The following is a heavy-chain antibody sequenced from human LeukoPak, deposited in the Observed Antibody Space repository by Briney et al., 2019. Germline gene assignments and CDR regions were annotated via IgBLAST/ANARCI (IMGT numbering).Heavy chain of an antibody. V-gene: IGHV4-39*07. Sequence: SETLSLTCTVSGGSVTYTNYYWGWIRQPPGKGLQWIGVIYYNGKTYYNPSLKSRVTVAVDTSKNQFSLKLSSVTAADTAVYYCARVRDYYDSSGYLNYFDYWGQGTLVTVSS. CDR2: IYYNGKT. CDR1: GGSVTYTNYY. CDR3: ARVRDYYDSSGYLNYFDY. D-gene: IGHD3-22*01. J-gene: IGHJ4*02.